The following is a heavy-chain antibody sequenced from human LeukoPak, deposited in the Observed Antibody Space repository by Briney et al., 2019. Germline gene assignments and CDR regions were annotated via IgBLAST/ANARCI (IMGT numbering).Heavy chain of an antibody. CDR1: GFTFSSYG. V-gene: IGHV3-33*01. CDR2: IWYDGSNK. Sequence: GGSLRLSCAASGFTFSSYGMHWVRQAPGKGLEWVAVIWYDGSNKYYADSVKGRFTIPRDNSKNTLYLQMNSLRAEDTAVYYCARDKELMYYFDYWGQGTLVTVSS. D-gene: IGHD1-7*01. J-gene: IGHJ4*02. CDR3: ARDKELMYYFDY.